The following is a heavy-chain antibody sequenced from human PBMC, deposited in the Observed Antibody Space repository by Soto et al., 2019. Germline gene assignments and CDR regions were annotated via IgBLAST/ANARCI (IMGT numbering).Heavy chain of an antibody. V-gene: IGHV1-69*13. CDR1: GGTFSSYA. CDR2: IIPIFGTA. CDR3: ARTALYDSSGYSTLPAPVYFDY. Sequence: SVKVSCKASGGTFSSYAISWVRQAPGQGLEWMGGIIPIFGTANYAQKFQGRVTITADESTSTAYMELSSLRSEDTAVYYCARTALYDSSGYSTLPAPVYFDYWGQGTLVTVSS. J-gene: IGHJ4*02. D-gene: IGHD3-22*01.